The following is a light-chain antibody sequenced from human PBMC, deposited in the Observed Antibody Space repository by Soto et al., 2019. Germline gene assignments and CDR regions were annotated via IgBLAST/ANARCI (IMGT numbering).Light chain of an antibody. CDR1: QSFSSGY. Sequence: EIVLTQSPFTLSLSPVERATVSGSASQSFSSGYLAWYQQKPGQAPRLLIYGASSRATDIPDRFSGSGSGTDFTLTISSLEPEDSAVYYCQQRSNWPLTFGPGTKVD. CDR2: GAS. J-gene: IGKJ3*01. CDR3: QQRSNWPLT. V-gene: IGKV3D-20*02.